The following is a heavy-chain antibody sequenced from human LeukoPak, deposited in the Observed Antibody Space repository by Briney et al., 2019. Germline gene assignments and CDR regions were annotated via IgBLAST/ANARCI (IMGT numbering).Heavy chain of an antibody. D-gene: IGHD6-6*01. CDR2: IHQSGDT. J-gene: IGHJ5*02. Sequence: SETLSLTCTVSGDSITSGGYYWGWIRQSPGKGLEWIAYIHQSGDTYSNPSLGSRVTASADRSNNQFSLRVTSVTAADTAVYYCARLLAARPDDDRWGQGTLVTVSS. CDR3: ARLLAARPDDDR. V-gene: IGHV4-30-2*06. CDR1: GDSITSGGYY.